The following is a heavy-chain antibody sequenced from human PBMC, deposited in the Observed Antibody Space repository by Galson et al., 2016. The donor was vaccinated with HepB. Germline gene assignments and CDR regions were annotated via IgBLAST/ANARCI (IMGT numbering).Heavy chain of an antibody. J-gene: IGHJ4*02. CDR2: IKQDGSEK. D-gene: IGHD6-13*01. V-gene: IGHV3-7*01. Sequence: SLRLSCAASGFTFSSYWMSWVRQAPGKGLEWVANIKQDGSEKYYVDSVKGRFTISRDNAKNSLFPQMNSLRAEDKAVYYRARDSRRKPYSSSQGGLLDYWGQGTLVTVSS. CDR3: ARDSRRKPYSSSQGGLLDY. CDR1: GFTFSSYW.